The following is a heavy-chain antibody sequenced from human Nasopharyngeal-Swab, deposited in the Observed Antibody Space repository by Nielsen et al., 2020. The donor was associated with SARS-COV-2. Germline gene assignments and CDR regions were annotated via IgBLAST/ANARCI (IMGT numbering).Heavy chain of an antibody. Sequence: VRQAPGKGLEWVSSICSSSSYIYYADSVKGRFTISRDNAKNSLYLQMNSLRAEDTAVYYCAKDLKPMYYDFWSGYYTDYYYMDVWGKGTTVTVSS. CDR3: AKDLKPMYYDFWSGYYTDYYYMDV. CDR2: ICSSSSYI. V-gene: IGHV3-21*04. D-gene: IGHD3-3*01. J-gene: IGHJ6*03.